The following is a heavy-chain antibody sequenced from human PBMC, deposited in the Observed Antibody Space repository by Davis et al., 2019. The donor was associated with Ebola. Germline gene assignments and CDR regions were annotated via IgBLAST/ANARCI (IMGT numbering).Heavy chain of an antibody. V-gene: IGHV3-21*01. D-gene: IGHD3-10*01. J-gene: IGHJ5*02. Sequence: GESLKISCAVSGFTFSSYSMNWVRQAPGKGLEWVSSISSSSSYIYYADSVKGRFTISRDNAKNSLYLQMNSLRAEDTAVYYCAGTRGKGLWFTWGQGTLVTVSS. CDR3: AGTRGKGLWFT. CDR1: GFTFSSYS. CDR2: ISSSSSYI.